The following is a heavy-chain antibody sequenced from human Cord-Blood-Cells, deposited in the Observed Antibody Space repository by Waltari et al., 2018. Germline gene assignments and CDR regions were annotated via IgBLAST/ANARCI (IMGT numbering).Heavy chain of an antibody. D-gene: IGHD3-3*01. J-gene: IGHJ4*02. CDR1: GYTFTSYA. CDR3: ARVGYDFWSGYYTGDY. V-gene: IGHV1-3*01. Sequence: QVQLVQSGAEVKKPGASVKVSCKASGYTFTSYAMHWVRQAPGQRLEWMGWINAGNGNTKYSQKIQGRVTITRDTSASTAYMELSSLRSEDTAVYYCARVGYDFWSGYYTGDYWGQGTLVTVSS. CDR2: INAGNGNT.